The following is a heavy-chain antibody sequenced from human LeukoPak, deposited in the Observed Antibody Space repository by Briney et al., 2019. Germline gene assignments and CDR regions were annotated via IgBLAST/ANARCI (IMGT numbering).Heavy chain of an antibody. J-gene: IGHJ4*02. V-gene: IGHV4-61*02. CDR3: ARERGHELRFLEWWEVSEEEGIDY. CDR2: IYTSGST. D-gene: IGHD3-3*01. CDR1: GGSISSSSYY. Sequence: SSETLSLTCTVSGGSISSSSYYWSWIRQPAGKGLEWIGRIYTSGSTNYNPSLKSRVTISVDTSKNQFSLKLSSVTAADTAVYYCARERGHELRFLEWWEVSEEEGIDYWGQGTLVTVSS.